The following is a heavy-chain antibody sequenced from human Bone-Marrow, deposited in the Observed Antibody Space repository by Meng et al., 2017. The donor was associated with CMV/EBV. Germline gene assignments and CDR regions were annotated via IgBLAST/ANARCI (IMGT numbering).Heavy chain of an antibody. V-gene: IGHV4-59*01. J-gene: IGHJ4*02. D-gene: IGHD3-10*01. CDR2: IYYSGST. CDR1: GGSISSYY. Sequence: SETLSLTCTVSGGSISSYYWSWIRQPPGKGLEWIGYIYYSGSTNYNPSLKSRVTISVDTSKNQFSLKLSSVTAADTAVYYCARYRGYYGSGSFRFDYWGQGTRVTGSS. CDR3: ARYRGYYGSGSFRFDY.